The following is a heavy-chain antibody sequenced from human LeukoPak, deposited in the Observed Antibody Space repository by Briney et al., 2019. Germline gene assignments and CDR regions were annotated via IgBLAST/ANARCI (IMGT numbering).Heavy chain of an antibody. D-gene: IGHD1-26*01. V-gene: IGHV1-18*01. CDR3: ARDRMEWELPFDAFDI. Sequence: ASVKVSCKASGYTFTSYGISWVRQAPGQGLEWMGWISAYNGNTNYAQKLQGRVTMTTDTSTSTAYMELRGLRSDDTAVYYCARDRMEWELPFDAFDIWGQGTMVTVSS. CDR2: ISAYNGNT. CDR1: GYTFTSYG. J-gene: IGHJ3*02.